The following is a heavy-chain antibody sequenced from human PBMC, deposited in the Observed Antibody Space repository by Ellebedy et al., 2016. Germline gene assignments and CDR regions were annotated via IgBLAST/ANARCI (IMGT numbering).Heavy chain of an antibody. CDR1: GFNFDDYG. D-gene: IGHD3-10*01. CDR3: AKDGRGSGSYHTGWFDP. CDR2: ISWASGAI. Sequence: GGSLRLSCVASGFNFDDYGMHWVRQPPGKGLEWVSGISWASGAIAYADSVRGRFTISRDNAKNSVYLQMDSLRVEDTALYYCAKDGRGSGSYHTGWFDPWGQGTLVTVSS. V-gene: IGHV3-9*01. J-gene: IGHJ5*02.